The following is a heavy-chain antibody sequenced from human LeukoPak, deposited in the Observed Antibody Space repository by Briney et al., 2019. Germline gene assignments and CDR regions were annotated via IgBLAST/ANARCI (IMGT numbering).Heavy chain of an antibody. J-gene: IGHJ5*02. Sequence: PSETLSLTCTVSGGSISSSSYYWGWIRQPPGKGLEWIGSIYYSGSTYYNPSLKSRVTISVDTSKNQFSLKLSSVTAADTAVYYCARDRAIFGVVPGWFDPWGQGTLVTVSS. CDR2: IYYSGST. CDR1: GGSISSSSYY. V-gene: IGHV4-39*02. CDR3: ARDRAIFGVVPGWFDP. D-gene: IGHD3-3*01.